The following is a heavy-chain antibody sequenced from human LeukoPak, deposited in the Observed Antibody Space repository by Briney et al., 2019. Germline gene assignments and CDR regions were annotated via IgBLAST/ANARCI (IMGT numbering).Heavy chain of an antibody. CDR2: IYYSGST. V-gene: IGHV4-39*07. CDR3: ARDSGSYFLFDH. CDR1: GGSISSSSYY. J-gene: IGHJ4*02. D-gene: IGHD1-26*01. Sequence: SETLSLTCSVSGGSISSSSYYCGWIHQPPGEGLEWIGTIYYSGSTYFNPSLKSRVTMSVDTSKNQFSLKLNSVTAADTAVYYCARDSGSYFLFDHWGQGTLVTVSA.